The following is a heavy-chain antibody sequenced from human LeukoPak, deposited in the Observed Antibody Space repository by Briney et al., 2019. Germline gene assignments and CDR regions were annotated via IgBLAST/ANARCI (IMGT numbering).Heavy chain of an antibody. Sequence: GGSLRLSCAASGFTFSNAWMSWVRQAPGKGLEWVGRIKSKTDGGTTDYAAPVKGRFTISRDDSKNTLYLQMNSLKTEDTAVYYCTTIFWGGYLGYYYYYMDVWGKGTTVTVSS. J-gene: IGHJ6*03. V-gene: IGHV3-15*01. CDR1: GFTFSNAW. CDR3: TTIFWGGYLGYYYYYMDV. CDR2: IKSKTDGGTT. D-gene: IGHD3-3*01.